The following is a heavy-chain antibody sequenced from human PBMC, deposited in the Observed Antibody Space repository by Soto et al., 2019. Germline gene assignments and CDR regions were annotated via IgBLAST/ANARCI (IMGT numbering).Heavy chain of an antibody. CDR3: ASMGYHYGSGSYPLDY. Sequence: SETLSLTCPVSGVSISSFYWNWIRQPPGKGLEWIGFIYNSGSTHYNPSLRSRVTISVDTSKNQFSLKLRSVTAADTAVYYCASMGYHYGSGSYPLDYWGQGTLVTVSS. CDR2: IYNSGST. CDR1: GVSISSFY. V-gene: IGHV4-59*08. D-gene: IGHD3-10*01. J-gene: IGHJ4*02.